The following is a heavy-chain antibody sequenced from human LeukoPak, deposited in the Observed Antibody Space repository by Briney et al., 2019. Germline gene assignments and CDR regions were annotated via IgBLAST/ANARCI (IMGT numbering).Heavy chain of an antibody. D-gene: IGHD1-1*01. V-gene: IGHV4-34*01. CDR2: INHSGST. J-gene: IGHJ4*02. CDR3: ARVHGWNLGY. CDR1: GGSFSGYY. Sequence: SETLSLTCAVYGGSFSGYYWSWIRQPPGKGLEWIGEINHSGSTNYNPSLKSRVTISVDTSKNQFSLKLSSVTAADTAVYYCARVHGWNLGYWGQGTLVTVSS.